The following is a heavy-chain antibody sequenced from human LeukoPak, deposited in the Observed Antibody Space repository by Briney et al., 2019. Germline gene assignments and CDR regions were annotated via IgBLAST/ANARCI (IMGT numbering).Heavy chain of an antibody. V-gene: IGHV1-2*02. CDR3: ARAPSHCSSTSCNRFDY. Sequence: EASVKVSCKASGYTFTGYYMHWVREAPGQGLEWMGWINPNSGGTNYAQKFQGRVTMTRDTSISTAYMELSRLRSDDTAVYYCARAPSHCSSTSCNRFDYWGQGTLVTVSS. CDR1: GYTFTGYY. D-gene: IGHD2-2*02. CDR2: INPNSGGT. J-gene: IGHJ4*02.